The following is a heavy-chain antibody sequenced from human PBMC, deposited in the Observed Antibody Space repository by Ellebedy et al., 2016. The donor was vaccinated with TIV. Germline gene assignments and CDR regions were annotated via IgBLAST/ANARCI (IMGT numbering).Heavy chain of an antibody. CDR3: ARVTTLATGTGYYFDY. Sequence: PGGSLRLSCEASGFTFSSYSMNWVRLAPGKGLEWVSYISSTGSTIYYADSVQGRFTISRDNAKNSLYLQMNSLRAEDTAVYYCARVTTLATGTGYYFDYWGQGTLVTVSS. D-gene: IGHD4-17*01. CDR1: GFTFSSYS. J-gene: IGHJ4*02. CDR2: ISSTGSTI. V-gene: IGHV3-48*04.